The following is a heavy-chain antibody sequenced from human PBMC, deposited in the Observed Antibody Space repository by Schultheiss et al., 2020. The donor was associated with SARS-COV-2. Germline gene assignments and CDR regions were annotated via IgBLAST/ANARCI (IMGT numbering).Heavy chain of an antibody. CDR3: TKDHPYGDYVLDY. CDR1: GFTFDTYA. V-gene: IGHV3-23*01. Sequence: GGSLRLSCAASGFTFDTYAMSWVRQAPGRGLEWVSAITGGGARTNYADSVKGRFTISRDNSKDTLYLQMNNLRAEDTAIYYCTKDHPYGDYVLDYWGQGTLVTVSS. CDR2: ITGGGART. J-gene: IGHJ4*02. D-gene: IGHD4-17*01.